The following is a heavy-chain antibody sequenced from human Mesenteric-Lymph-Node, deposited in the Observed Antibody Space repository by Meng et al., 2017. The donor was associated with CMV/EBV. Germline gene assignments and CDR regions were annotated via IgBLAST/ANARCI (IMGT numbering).Heavy chain of an antibody. CDR1: GASVSSST. J-gene: IGHJ4*02. CDR3: ARDPYSSLGGDY. D-gene: IGHD6-13*01. Sequence: ETLSLTCTVSGASVSSSTNYWVWIRQPPGKGLEWVSFISSSTSYIYYADSVKGRFTISRDNAKNSLYLQMNSLRAEDTAVYYCARDPYSSLGGDYWGQGTLVTVSS. CDR2: ISSSTSYI. V-gene: IGHV3-21*01.